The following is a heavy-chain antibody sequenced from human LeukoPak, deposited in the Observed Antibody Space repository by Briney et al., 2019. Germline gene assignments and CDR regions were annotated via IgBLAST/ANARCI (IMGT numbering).Heavy chain of an antibody. CDR2: ISYSGDST. J-gene: IGHJ4*02. Sequence: PGGSLRLSCAASGFTFYSYGMSWVRQAPGKGLEWVSTISYSGDSTYYADSVKGRFTISRDNSKNTLYLQMNSLRAEDTAVYYCAKDQRLGCSGGHCYGDFDYWGQGTLVTVSS. V-gene: IGHV3-23*01. CDR1: GFTFYSYG. CDR3: AKDQRLGCSGGHCYGDFDY. D-gene: IGHD2-15*01.